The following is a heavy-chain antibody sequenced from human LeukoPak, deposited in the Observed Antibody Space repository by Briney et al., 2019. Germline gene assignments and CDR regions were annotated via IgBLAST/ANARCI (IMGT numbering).Heavy chain of an antibody. CDR1: GFTFSSYA. Sequence: GGSLRLSCAASGFTFSSYAMHWVRQAPGKGLEWVAVISYDGSNKYYADSVKGRFTISRDNSKNTLYLQMNSLRAEDTAVYYCAKGPGDGYNYFDYWGQGTLVTVSS. J-gene: IGHJ4*02. CDR2: ISYDGSNK. CDR3: AKGPGDGYNYFDY. D-gene: IGHD5-24*01. V-gene: IGHV3-30*04.